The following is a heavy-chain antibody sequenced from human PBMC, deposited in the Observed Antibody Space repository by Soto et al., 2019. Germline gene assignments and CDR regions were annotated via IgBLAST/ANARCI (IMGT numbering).Heavy chain of an antibody. CDR2: VYYSGAT. D-gene: IGHD3-10*01. CDR1: GDSISTYY. Sequence: PSETLSLTCTVSGDSISTYYWSWIRQPPGKGLEWIGCVYYSGATYYNPSLKSRVTISVDRSKNQFSLKLSSVTAADTAVYYCARLSMVRGVIINIDYWGQGTLVTVSS. V-gene: IGHV4-59*08. J-gene: IGHJ4*02. CDR3: ARLSMVRGVIINIDY.